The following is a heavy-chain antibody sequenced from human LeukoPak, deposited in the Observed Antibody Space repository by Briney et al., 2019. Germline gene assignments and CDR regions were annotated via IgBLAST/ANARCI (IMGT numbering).Heavy chain of an antibody. D-gene: IGHD2-2*01. CDR1: GGSISGYY. CDR2: IYYSGST. Sequence: PSETLSLTCTVSGGSISGYYWSWIRQPPGKGLEWIGYIYYSGSTNCNPSLKSRVTISVDTSKNQFSLKLRSVTAADTAVYYCARAGQVPLGYCISTSCYALDYWGQGTLVTVSS. V-gene: IGHV4-59*01. J-gene: IGHJ4*02. CDR3: ARAGQVPLGYCISTSCYALDY.